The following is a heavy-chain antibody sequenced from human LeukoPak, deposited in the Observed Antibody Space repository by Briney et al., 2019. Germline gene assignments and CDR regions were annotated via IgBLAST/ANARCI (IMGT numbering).Heavy chain of an antibody. V-gene: IGHV3-7*01. CDR3: ARAEPNNDFWIGYSNNWFHG. J-gene: IGHJ5*01. CDR2: IKEDGSEK. CDR1: GFTFSTYW. D-gene: IGHD3-3*01. Sequence: VGSLRLSCAASGFTFSTYWMSWVRQAPGKGLEWVANIKEDGSEKYYVDSVKGRFTISRDNAKNSLYLQMNSLRAEDKARYHRARAEPNNDFWIGYSNNWFHGAGQAALVTVSS.